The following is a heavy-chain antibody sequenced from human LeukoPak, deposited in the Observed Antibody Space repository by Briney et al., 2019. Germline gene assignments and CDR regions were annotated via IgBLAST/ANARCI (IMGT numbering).Heavy chain of an antibody. CDR2: ISGTGGST. J-gene: IGHJ4*02. CDR3: AKDYYESSGYPHPFDY. D-gene: IGHD3-22*01. V-gene: IGHV3-23*01. CDR1: GFIVSGDF. Sequence: GGSLRLSCAASGFIVSGDFMSWVRQAPGKGLEWVSVISGTGGSTYYADSVKGRFTISRDNSKNTLYLQMNSLRAEDTAVYYCAKDYYESSGYPHPFDYWGQGTLVTVSS.